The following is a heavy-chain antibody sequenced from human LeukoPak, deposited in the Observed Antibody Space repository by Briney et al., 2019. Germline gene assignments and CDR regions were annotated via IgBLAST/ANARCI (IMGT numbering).Heavy chain of an antibody. J-gene: IGHJ4*02. CDR1: GFIFEDNG. CDR2: INWNGETT. V-gene: IGHV3-20*04. D-gene: IGHD3-10*01. CDR3: ATHSYYYGSGSYPHYLDH. Sequence: GGALRLSCAASGFIFEDNGMSWVRQAPGKGLEWVSGINWNGETTGYVDSVKGRFTISRDNAKNSLYLQMNSLRADDTALYYCATHSYYYGSGSYPHYLDHWGQGTLVTV.